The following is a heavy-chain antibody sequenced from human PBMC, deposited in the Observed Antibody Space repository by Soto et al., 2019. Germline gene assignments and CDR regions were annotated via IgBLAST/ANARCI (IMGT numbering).Heavy chain of an antibody. V-gene: IGHV4-4*02. Sequence: QVQVQESGPGLVKPSATLSLTCVVSGGYISTDNWWSWVRQPPGKGLEWIGEIYHSGRTNYSPSLKSRVSISADTSKNQLSLQMTSVTAADTAVYYCARDQDSGWGLDSWGQGILVTVSS. J-gene: IGHJ4*02. CDR2: IYHSGRT. CDR1: GGYISTDNW. D-gene: IGHD6-19*01. CDR3: ARDQDSGWGLDS.